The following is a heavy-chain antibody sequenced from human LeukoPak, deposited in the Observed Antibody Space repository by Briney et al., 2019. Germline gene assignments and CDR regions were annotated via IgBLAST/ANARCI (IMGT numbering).Heavy chain of an antibody. CDR2: INVSGGTT. CDR1: GYTFTSYY. Sequence: GASVKVSCKASGYTFTSYYINWVRQAPGQGLEWMGIINVSGGTTSYAQKFQGRVTMTEDTSTDTAYMELSSLRSEDTAVYYCATAFAREGSCSSTSCYKGWFDPWGQGTLVTVSS. J-gene: IGHJ5*02. CDR3: ATAFAREGSCSSTSCYKGWFDP. V-gene: IGHV1-46*01. D-gene: IGHD2-2*02.